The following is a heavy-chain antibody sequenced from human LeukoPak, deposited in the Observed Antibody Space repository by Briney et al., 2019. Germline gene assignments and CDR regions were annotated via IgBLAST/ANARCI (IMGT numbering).Heavy chain of an antibody. J-gene: IGHJ1*01. Sequence: ETLSLTYTVSGGPISSSSYYWGWIRQPPGKGLEWIGSIYYSGSTYYNPSLKSRVTISVDTSKNQFSLKLSSVTAADTAVYYCARQRYCSSTSCYRNAEYFQHWGQGTLVTVSS. V-gene: IGHV4-39*01. CDR3: ARQRYCSSTSCYRNAEYFQH. CDR2: IYYSGST. CDR1: GGPISSSSYY. D-gene: IGHD2-2*02.